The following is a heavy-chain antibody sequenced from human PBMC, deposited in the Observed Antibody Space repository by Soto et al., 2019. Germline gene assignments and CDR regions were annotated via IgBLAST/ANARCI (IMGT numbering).Heavy chain of an antibody. CDR1: GGSISSSNW. CDR3: ARVYMVRGTIIRYFDY. Sequence: QVKLQESGPGLVKPSGTLSLTCAVSGGSISSSNWWSWVRQPPGKGLEWIGKIYHSGSTNYNPSLKSRVTISVDKSKNQFSLKLSSVTAADTAVYYCARVYMVRGTIIRYFDYWGQGTLVTVSS. CDR2: IYHSGST. J-gene: IGHJ4*02. V-gene: IGHV4-4*02. D-gene: IGHD3-10*01.